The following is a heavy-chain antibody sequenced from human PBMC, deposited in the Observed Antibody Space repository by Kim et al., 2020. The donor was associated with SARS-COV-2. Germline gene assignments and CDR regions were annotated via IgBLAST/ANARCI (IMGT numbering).Heavy chain of an antibody. CDR1: GFTFSDYW. V-gene: IGHV3-7*01. D-gene: IGHD7-27*01. CDR2: IRHDASEK. J-gene: IGHJ4*02. CDR3: ARDEGLGY. Sequence: GGSLRLPCAASGFTFSDYWMSWVRQAPGKGLEWVANIRHDASEKYYVDSVKGRFTISRDNAKNSLYLQMNTLRAEDTAVYYCARDEGLGYWGQGTLVIVS.